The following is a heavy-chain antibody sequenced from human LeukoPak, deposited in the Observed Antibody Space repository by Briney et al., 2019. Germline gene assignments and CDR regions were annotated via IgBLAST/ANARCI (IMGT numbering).Heavy chain of an antibody. J-gene: IGHJ5*02. Sequence: QTLSLTCAISGDSVSSNAVWNWIRQSPSRGLEWLGRTYYRSKWYYEYAISVKSRITITPDTSKNQFSLQLNSVTPEDTAVYYCARDLRRWFGELLTYWFDPWGQGTLVSVSS. V-gene: IGHV6-1*01. D-gene: IGHD3-10*01. CDR3: ARDLRRWFGELLTYWFDP. CDR2: TYYRSKWYY. CDR1: GDSVSSNAV.